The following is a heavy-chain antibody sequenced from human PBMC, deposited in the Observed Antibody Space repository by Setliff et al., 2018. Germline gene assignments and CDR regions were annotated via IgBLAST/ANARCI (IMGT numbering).Heavy chain of an antibody. CDR3: AREGYYNFWSGFMNV. D-gene: IGHD3-3*01. V-gene: IGHV4-59*01. CDR2: IYYSGST. CDR1: GGSISSYY. Sequence: PSETLSLTCTVSGGSISSYYWSWIRQPPGKGLEWIGYIYYSGSTNYNPSLKSRVTISVDTSKNQFSLELSSVTAADTAVYYCAREGYYNFWSGFMNVWGQGTTVTVSS. J-gene: IGHJ6*02.